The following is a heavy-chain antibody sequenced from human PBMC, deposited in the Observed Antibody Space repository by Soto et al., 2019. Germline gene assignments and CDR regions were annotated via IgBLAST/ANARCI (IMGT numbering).Heavy chain of an antibody. CDR2: IYYSGST. V-gene: IGHV4-61*01. J-gene: IGHJ3*02. Sequence: SETLSLTCTVSGGSVSSGSYYWSWIRQPPGKGLEWIGYIYYSGSTNYNPSLKSRVTISVDTSKNQFYLKLSSVTAAYTAVYYCARWTAITMIVVVPDRDAFDIWGQGTMVTGSS. D-gene: IGHD3-22*01. CDR3: ARWTAITMIVVVPDRDAFDI. CDR1: GGSVSSGSYY.